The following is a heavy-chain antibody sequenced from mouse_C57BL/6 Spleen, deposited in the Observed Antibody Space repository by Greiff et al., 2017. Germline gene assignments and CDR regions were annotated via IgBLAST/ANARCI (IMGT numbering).Heavy chain of an antibody. CDR1: GYSITSGYY. V-gene: IGHV3-6*01. D-gene: IGHD2-4*01. J-gene: IGHJ4*01. CDR3: AREGMIRTGRGYAMDY. CDR2: ISYDGSN. Sequence: EVKLEESGPGLVKPSQSLPLTCSVTGYSITSGYYWNWIRQFPGNKLEWMGYISYDGSNNYNPSLKNRISITRDTSKNQFFLKLNSVTTEDTATYYCAREGMIRTGRGYAMDYWGQGASVTVSS.